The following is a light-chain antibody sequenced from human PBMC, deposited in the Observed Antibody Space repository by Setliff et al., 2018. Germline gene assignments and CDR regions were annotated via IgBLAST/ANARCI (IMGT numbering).Light chain of an antibody. CDR3: SSYTSSSTPVV. Sequence: QSALAQPASVSGSPGQSVTISCTGTNNDVGAYNYVSWYQQHPGKAPKFMIYDVSKRSSGASDRFSGSKSGNTASLTISGLQAEDEADYYCSSYTSSSTPVVFGGGTKVTVL. CDR1: NNDVGAYNY. V-gene: IGLV2-14*03. CDR2: DVS. J-gene: IGLJ2*01.